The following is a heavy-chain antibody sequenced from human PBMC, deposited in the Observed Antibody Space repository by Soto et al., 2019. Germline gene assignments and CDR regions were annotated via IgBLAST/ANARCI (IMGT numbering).Heavy chain of an antibody. CDR1: GDSVSSNSAA. D-gene: IGHD3-9*01. CDR2: TYYRSKWYN. Sequence: PSQALPLTCAISGDSVSSNSAAWNCIRQSPSRGLEWLGRTYYRSKWYNDYAVSVKSRITINPDTSKNQFSLQLNSVTPEDTAVYYCARAGYDIFNGYYLPAFWGQGTTVTGSS. J-gene: IGHJ6*02. V-gene: IGHV6-1*01. CDR3: ARAGYDIFNGYYLPAF.